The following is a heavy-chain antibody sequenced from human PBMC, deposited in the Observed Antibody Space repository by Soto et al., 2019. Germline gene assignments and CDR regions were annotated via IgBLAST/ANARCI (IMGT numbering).Heavy chain of an antibody. CDR3: ARDMHASFTHSLDS. Sequence: ETLSLTCIVSGCPITSYHLSWIRQFPGKGLEWISATSYTGNTNYNPSLKSGVITWMYTSKNQLSIKLTYMKAADPAVYYCARDMHASFTHSLDSWGQGTLVTVSS. V-gene: IGHV4-59*01. CDR2: TSYTGNT. CDR1: GCPITSYH. D-gene: IGHD1-26*01. J-gene: IGHJ5*01.